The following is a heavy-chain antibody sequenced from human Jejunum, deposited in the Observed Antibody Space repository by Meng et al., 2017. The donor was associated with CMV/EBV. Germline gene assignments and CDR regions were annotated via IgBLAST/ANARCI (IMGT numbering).Heavy chain of an antibody. CDR2: IRFDGGNK. Sequence: VQLVASVGGVVQPGGSLRLSCASSGFTFSNYGMYWVRQAPAKGLEWVAYIRFDGGNKQYADSVKGRFTISRDNSKNTLYLQMNSLTFEDTAVYYCTMPAAGTPPQYFQHWGQGTLVTVSS. V-gene: IGHV3-30*02. J-gene: IGHJ1*01. D-gene: IGHD6-13*01. CDR3: TMPAAGTPPQYFQH. CDR1: GFTFSNYG.